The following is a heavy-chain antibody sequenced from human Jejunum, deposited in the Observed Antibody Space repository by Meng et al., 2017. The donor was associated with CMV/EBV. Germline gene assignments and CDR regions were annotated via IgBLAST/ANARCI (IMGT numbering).Heavy chain of an antibody. CDR1: NLKSYS. J-gene: IGHJ4*02. Sequence: NLKSYSMNGVRQAPGKGREWLSSIRSSTYDIYYADSVKGRFTISRDDAKNSLYLQMDSLRAEDTAVYYCAKVGFCTSAACSYYFDSWGQGALVTVSS. CDR3: AKVGFCTSAACSYYFDS. V-gene: IGHV3-21*01. CDR2: IRSSTYDI. D-gene: IGHD2-8*02.